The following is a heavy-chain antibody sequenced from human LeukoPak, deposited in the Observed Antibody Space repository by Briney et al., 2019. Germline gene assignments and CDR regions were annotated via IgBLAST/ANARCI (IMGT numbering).Heavy chain of an antibody. Sequence: PGRSLRLSCAASGFTFSSYGMHWVRQAPGKGLEWVAVISYDGSNKYYADSVKGRFTISRDTSKNTLYLQMNSLRAEDTAVYYCAISTANWASDYWGQGTLVTVSS. CDR1: GFTFSSYG. J-gene: IGHJ4*02. V-gene: IGHV3-30*03. CDR3: AISTANWASDY. CDR2: ISYDGSNK. D-gene: IGHD7-27*01.